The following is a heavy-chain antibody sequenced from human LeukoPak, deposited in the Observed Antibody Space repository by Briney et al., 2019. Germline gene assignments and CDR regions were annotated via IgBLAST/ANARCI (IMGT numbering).Heavy chain of an antibody. CDR1: GGTFSSYA. V-gene: IGHV1-69*06. Sequence: SVKVCCKASGGTFSSYAISWERQAPGQGLEWMGRIIPIFGTANYAQKFQGRVTITADNSTSTAYMELSSLRSEDTAVYYCARSPSNIWSGYKRVWYFDLWGSGTLVTVSS. J-gene: IGHJ2*01. CDR3: ARSPSNIWSGYKRVWYFDL. CDR2: IIPIFGTA. D-gene: IGHD3-3*01.